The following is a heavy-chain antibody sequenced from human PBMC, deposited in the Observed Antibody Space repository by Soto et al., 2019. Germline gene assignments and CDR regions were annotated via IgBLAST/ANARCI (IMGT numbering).Heavy chain of an antibody. D-gene: IGHD3-10*01. CDR1: GYTFTSYG. CDR3: ARVYYGSGSYFLNYYYYGMDV. Sequence: ASVKVSCKASGYTFTSYGISWVRQAPGQGLEWKGWISAYNGNTNYAQKHQGRVTMTTDTSTSTAYIELRSLRSDDTAVYYCARVYYGSGSYFLNYYYYGMDVWGQGTTVTVSS. CDR2: ISAYNGNT. J-gene: IGHJ6*02. V-gene: IGHV1-18*01.